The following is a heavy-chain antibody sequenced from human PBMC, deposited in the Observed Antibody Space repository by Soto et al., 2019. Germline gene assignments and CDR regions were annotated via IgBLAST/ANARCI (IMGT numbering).Heavy chain of an antibody. V-gene: IGHV4-30-2*01. CDR2: IYHSGST. Sequence: PSETLSVTCASCGGCISSGAYSWSVIRQPTANHLDWIGYIYHSGSTYYNPSLKSRVTISVDRSKNQFSLKLSSVTGADTAVDYCARDGDGTMTIDPYYYNGIDVWGPGTTVTAP. J-gene: IGHJ6*02. CDR3: ARDGDGTMTIDPYYYNGIDV. D-gene: IGHD2-21*02. CDR1: GGCISSGAYS.